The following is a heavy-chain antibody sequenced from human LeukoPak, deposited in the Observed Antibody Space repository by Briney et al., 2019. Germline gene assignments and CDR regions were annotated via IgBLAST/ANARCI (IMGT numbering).Heavy chain of an antibody. CDR2: ISGYNGNT. Sequence: ASVKVSCKASGYTFTNYGISWVRQAPGQGREWMGWISGYNGNTKYAQKFQGRVTMTTDTSTITAFMELRSLRSDDTAVYYCARDIGYGSSSYYFDYWGQGTLVIVSS. CDR1: GYTFTNYG. CDR3: ARDIGYGSSSYYFDY. D-gene: IGHD6-13*01. V-gene: IGHV1-18*01. J-gene: IGHJ4*02.